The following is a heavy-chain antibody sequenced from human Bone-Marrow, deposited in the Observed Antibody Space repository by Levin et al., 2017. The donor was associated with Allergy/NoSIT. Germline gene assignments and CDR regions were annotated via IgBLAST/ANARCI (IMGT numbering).Heavy chain of an antibody. CDR2: IFHTGST. D-gene: IGHD3-10*01. Sequence: SETLSLTCALSGGSISSGGSSWSWIRQPPGKGLEWIGYIFHTGSTYYNSSLKSRGTISVDRSKNQFSLKLTSVTAADTAVYYCARSFTMLRGGFDPWGQGILVTVSS. CDR3: ARSFTMLRGGFDP. J-gene: IGHJ5*02. CDR1: GGSISSGGSS. V-gene: IGHV4-30-2*01.